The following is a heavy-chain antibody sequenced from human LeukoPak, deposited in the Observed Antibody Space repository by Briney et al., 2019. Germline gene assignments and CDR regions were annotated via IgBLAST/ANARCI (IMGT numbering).Heavy chain of an antibody. J-gene: IGHJ4*02. CDR2: ISGSGGST. CDR3: ARGDLVVTLEGPIDY. V-gene: IGHV3-23*01. Sequence: GGSLRLSCAASGFTFSSYGMSWVRQAPGKGLEWVSAISGSGGSTYYADSVKGRFTISRDNSKNTLYLQMNSLRAEDTAVYYCARGDLVVTLEGPIDYWGQGTLVTVSS. CDR1: GFTFSSYG. D-gene: IGHD2-21*02.